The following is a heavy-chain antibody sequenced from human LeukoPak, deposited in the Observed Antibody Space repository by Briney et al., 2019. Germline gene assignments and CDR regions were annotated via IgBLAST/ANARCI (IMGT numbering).Heavy chain of an antibody. CDR3: ARDRLDYYGSGSYLNWFDP. CDR1: GGSISSSNW. Sequence: SETLSLTCAVSGGSISSSNWWSWVRQPPGKGLEWIGEIYHSGSTNYNPSLKSRVTISVDKSKNQFSLKLSSVTAADTAVYYCARDRLDYYGSGSYLNWFDPWGQGTLVTVSS. CDR2: IYHSGST. D-gene: IGHD3-10*01. J-gene: IGHJ5*02. V-gene: IGHV4-4*02.